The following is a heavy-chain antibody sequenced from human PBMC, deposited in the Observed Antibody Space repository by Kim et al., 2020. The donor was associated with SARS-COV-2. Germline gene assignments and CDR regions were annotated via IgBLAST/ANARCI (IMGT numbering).Heavy chain of an antibody. D-gene: IGHD1-26*01. CDR1: GFTFSDYY. CDR2: IRNKAKSYTT. J-gene: IGHJ4*02. Sequence: GGSLRLSCAASGFTFSDYYMDWVRQAPGKGLEWVTRIRNKAKSYTTEYAASVEGRFTVSRDDSKNSLYLQMNSLKTEDTAVYYCGRGYPSGGKSAIDYWGRGSLVTVSS. CDR3: GRGYPSGGKSAIDY. V-gene: IGHV3-72*01.